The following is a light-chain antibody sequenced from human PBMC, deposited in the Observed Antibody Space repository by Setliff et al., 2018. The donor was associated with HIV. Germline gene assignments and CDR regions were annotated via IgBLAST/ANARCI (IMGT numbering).Light chain of an antibody. CDR2: EVN. Sequence: QSALAQPASVSGSPGQSITIPCTGTSSDVGNYKLVSWYQQAPGKAPKLIIYEVNKRPSGVSNRSSASISGNTASLTISGLQAGDEADYYCCSYARSSTYVFGPGTKVTVL. J-gene: IGLJ1*01. CDR3: CSYARSSTYV. CDR1: SSDVGNYKL. V-gene: IGLV2-23*02.